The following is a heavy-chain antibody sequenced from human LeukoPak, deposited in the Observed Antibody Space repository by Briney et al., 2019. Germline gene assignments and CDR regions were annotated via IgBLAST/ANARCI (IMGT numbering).Heavy chain of an antibody. J-gene: IGHJ4*02. CDR3: AKGSRDGYNSGVY. D-gene: IGHD5-24*01. Sequence: GGSLRLSCAASGFTFSSYGMHWVRQAPGKGLEWVAFIRYDGSNKYYADSVKGRYTISRDNSKNTLYLQMNSLRAEDTAVYFCAKGSRDGYNSGVYWGQGTLVTVSS. CDR1: GFTFSSYG. CDR2: IRYDGSNK. V-gene: IGHV3-30*02.